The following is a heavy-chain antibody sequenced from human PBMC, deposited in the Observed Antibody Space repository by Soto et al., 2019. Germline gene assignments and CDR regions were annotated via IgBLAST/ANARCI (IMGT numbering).Heavy chain of an antibody. CDR3: AKGRGYDYYYGMDV. J-gene: IGHJ6*02. CDR2: ISWNSCSI. Sequence: GGSLRLSCAASGFTFDDYAMHWFRQAPGKGLEWVSGISWNSCSIGYADAVKGRFTISRDNANNSMYLQMNSLRAEDTALYYCAKGRGYDYYYGMDVWGQGTTVTVSS. CDR1: GFTFDDYA. V-gene: IGHV3-9*01.